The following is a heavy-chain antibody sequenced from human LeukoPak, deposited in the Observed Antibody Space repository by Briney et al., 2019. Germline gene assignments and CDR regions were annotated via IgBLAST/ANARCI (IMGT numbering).Heavy chain of an antibody. CDR3: ARDMGTAMVTTDY. CDR2: IIPIFGTA. J-gene: IGHJ4*02. D-gene: IGHD5-18*01. Sequence: SVKVSCKASGGTFSSYAISWVRQAPRQGLEWMGRIIPIFGTANYAQKFQGRVTITTDESTSTAYMELSSLRSEDTAVYYCARDMGTAMVTTDYWGQGTLVTVSS. CDR1: GGTFSSYA. V-gene: IGHV1-69*05.